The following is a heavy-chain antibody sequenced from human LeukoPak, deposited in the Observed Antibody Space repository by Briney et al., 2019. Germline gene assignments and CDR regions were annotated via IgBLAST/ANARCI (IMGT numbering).Heavy chain of an antibody. CDR2: FDPEDGET. CDR1: GYTLTELF. J-gene: IGHJ4*02. CDR3: ATDRVTMTTVTPTLA. D-gene: IGHD4-17*01. Sequence: ASVKVSCKVSGYTLTELFMHWVRQAPGKGLEWMGGFDPEDGETIYAQKFQGRVTMTEDTSTDTAYMELSSLRSEDTAVYYCATDRVTMTTVTPTLAWGQGTLVTVSS. V-gene: IGHV1-24*01.